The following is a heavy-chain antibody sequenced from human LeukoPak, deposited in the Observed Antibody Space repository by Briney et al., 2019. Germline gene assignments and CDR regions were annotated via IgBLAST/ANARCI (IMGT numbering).Heavy chain of an antibody. Sequence: ASVKVSCKASGYTFTSYGISWVRQAPGQGLEWMGWISAYNGNTNYAQKPQGRVTMTTDTSTSTAYMELRSLRSDDTAVYYCARRDLKLYYYGSGSLDYWGQGTLVTVSS. CDR1: GYTFTSYG. J-gene: IGHJ4*02. D-gene: IGHD3-10*01. CDR2: ISAYNGNT. CDR3: ARRDLKLYYYGSGSLDY. V-gene: IGHV1-18*01.